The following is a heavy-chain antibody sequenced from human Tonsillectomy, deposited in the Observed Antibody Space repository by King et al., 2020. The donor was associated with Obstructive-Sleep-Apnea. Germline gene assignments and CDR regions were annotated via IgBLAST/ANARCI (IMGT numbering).Heavy chain of an antibody. CDR2: IYHTGTT. J-gene: IGHJ4*02. V-gene: IGHV4-59*01. CDR1: GGSISSNY. D-gene: IGHD5-24*01. CDR3: ARWLQLLDAFDF. Sequence: VQLQESGPGLVKPSETLSLTCSVSGGSISSNYWSWIRQPPGKELEWIGYIYHTGTTNYNPSLKSRVTMSVDTSKNHFSLHLASVTAADSALYFCARWLQLLDAFDFWGQGIRVTVSS.